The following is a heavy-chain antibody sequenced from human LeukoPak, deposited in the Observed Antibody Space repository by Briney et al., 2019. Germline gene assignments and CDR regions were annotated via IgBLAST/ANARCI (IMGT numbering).Heavy chain of an antibody. CDR3: ARDTRGDILTGAHAFDI. Sequence: SETLSLTCTVSGGSISNYYWSWIRQPPGKGLEWIGYVYYSGSINYKSSLKSRVTISVDTSKNQFSLKLSSVTAADTAVYYCARDTRGDILTGAHAFDIWGQGTMVTVSS. V-gene: IGHV4-59*01. CDR1: GGSISNYY. D-gene: IGHD3-9*01. J-gene: IGHJ3*02. CDR2: VYYSGSI.